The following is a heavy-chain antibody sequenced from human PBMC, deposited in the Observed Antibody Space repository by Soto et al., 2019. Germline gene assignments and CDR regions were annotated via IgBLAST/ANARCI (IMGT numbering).Heavy chain of an antibody. CDR2: IDWDDDK. J-gene: IGHJ6*02. CDR1: GFSLSTSGMC. CDR3: ARESIAAPRGYYYGMDV. V-gene: IGHV2-70*01. Sequence: SGPTLVNPTQTLTLTCTFSGFSLSTSGMCVSWIRQPPGKALEWLALIDWDDDKYYSTSLKTRLTISKDTSKNQVVLTMTSMDPVDTATYYCARESIAAPRGYYYGMDVWGQGTTVTVS. D-gene: IGHD6-6*01.